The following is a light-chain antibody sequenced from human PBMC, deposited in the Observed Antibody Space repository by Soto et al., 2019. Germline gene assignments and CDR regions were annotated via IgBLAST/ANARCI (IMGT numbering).Light chain of an antibody. J-gene: IGLJ3*02. CDR1: SSNIGAGYD. CDR2: GNS. Sequence: QAVVTQPPSVSGAPGQRVTISCTGSSSNIGAGYDVHWYQQLPGTAPKLLIYGNSNRPSGVPDRFSGSKSGTSASLAITGLQAEDEADYYCCSYTASGTWVFGGGTKVTVL. CDR3: CSYTASGTWV. V-gene: IGLV1-40*01.